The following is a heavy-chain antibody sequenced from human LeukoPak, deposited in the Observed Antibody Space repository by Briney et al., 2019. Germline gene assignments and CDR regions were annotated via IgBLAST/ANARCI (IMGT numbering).Heavy chain of an antibody. J-gene: IGHJ4*02. D-gene: IGHD5-18*01. CDR1: GGFITSSSY. CDR3: AGITAMVHRPFDY. Sequence: PSETLSLTCTVSGGFITSSSYWSWIRQSPGKGLEWIGYIYNSGGTKYNPSLKSRLTISVDTSKNQFSLKLSSVTAADTAVYYCAGITAMVHRPFDYWGQGTLVTVSS. V-gene: IGHV4-59*01. CDR2: IYNSGGT.